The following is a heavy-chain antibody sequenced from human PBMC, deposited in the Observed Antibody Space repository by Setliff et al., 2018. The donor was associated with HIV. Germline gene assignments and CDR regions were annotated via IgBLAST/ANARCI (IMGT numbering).Heavy chain of an antibody. J-gene: IGHJ5*02. CDR3: ARGGTSSNWFGP. D-gene: IGHD2-2*01. V-gene: IGHV4-59*01. CDR1: GVSISNYY. CDR2: VQYVGPA. Sequence: SETLSLTCTVSGVSISNYYWSWIRQPPGKGLEWIGYVQYVGPANYNPSLQSRPTLSIDTSKNQFSLKLISVTAADTAVYYCARGGTSSNWFGPWGQGTLVTVSS.